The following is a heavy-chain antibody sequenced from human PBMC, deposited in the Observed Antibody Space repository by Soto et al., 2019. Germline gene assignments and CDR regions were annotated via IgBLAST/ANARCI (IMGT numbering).Heavy chain of an antibody. CDR3: PTETHHGDHGPLDL. CDR2: ISYDGRNK. J-gene: IGHJ5*02. Sequence: QVLLVESGGGVVQPGRSLQLSCTASGFSFSKYAMHWVRQAPGKGLEWVAVISYDGRNKDDADSVKGRFTISRDNSNSTLFHQMNSLGPADTAIYYCPTETHHGDHGPLDLRSQATLVTVSS. CDR1: GFSFSKYA. V-gene: IGHV3-30*04. D-gene: IGHD4-17*01.